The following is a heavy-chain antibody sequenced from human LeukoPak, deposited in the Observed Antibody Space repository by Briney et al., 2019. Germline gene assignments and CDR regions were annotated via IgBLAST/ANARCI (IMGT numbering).Heavy chain of an antibody. CDR3: ATLRSWSPAYFDH. V-gene: IGHV4-39*07. Sequence: PSETLSLTCTVSGGSYSSSGYYWGCFRQPPGKGLEWIGSLFYSGNAYSNPSLKSRVTISVDTSKNHFSLKLRSVTAADTAVYYCATLRSWSPAYFDHWGQGTLVTVSS. D-gene: IGHD1-26*01. CDR2: LFYSGNA. CDR1: GGSYSSSGYY. J-gene: IGHJ4*02.